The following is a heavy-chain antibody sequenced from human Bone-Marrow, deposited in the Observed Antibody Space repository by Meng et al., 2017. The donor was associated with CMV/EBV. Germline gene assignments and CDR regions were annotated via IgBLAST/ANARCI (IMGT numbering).Heavy chain of an antibody. V-gene: IGHV3-30*02. J-gene: IGHJ6*02. CDR3: ARKPPRDIYYYYGMDV. D-gene: IGHD2-15*01. Sequence: GESLKISCAASGFTFSSYGMHWVRQAPGKGLEWVAFIRYDGSNKYYADSVKGRFTISRDNSKNTLYLQMNSLRAEDTAVYYCARKPPRDIYYYYGMDVWGQGTTVTVSS. CDR1: GFTFSSYG. CDR2: IRYDGSNK.